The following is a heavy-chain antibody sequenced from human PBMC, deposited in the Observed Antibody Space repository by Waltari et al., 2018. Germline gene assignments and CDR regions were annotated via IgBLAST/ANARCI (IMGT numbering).Heavy chain of an antibody. CDR3: VRDAFGNTIGGVFDY. D-gene: IGHD3-3*01. J-gene: IGHJ4*02. V-gene: IGHV3-9*01. Sequence: VQLVESGGGLVQPGKTLRLSCVASGFIVEESALHWVRQVPGKGLEWLSGISWNSNNIVYADSVKGRFTISRDNAENSLYLLMNNLRSDDTALYYCVRDAFGNTIGGVFDYWGQGTLLTVSS. CDR2: ISWNSNNI. CDR1: GFIVEESA.